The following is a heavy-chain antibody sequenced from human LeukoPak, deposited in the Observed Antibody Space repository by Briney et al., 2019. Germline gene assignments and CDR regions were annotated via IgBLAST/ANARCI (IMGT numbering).Heavy chain of an antibody. Sequence: GGSLRLSCAASGFTFSSYSMNWVRQAPGEGLEWVSYISSSSSTIYYADSVKGRFTISRDNAKNSLYLQMNSLRDEDTAVYYCARDFGIEYGDLTFDYWGQGTLVTVSS. CDR2: ISSSSSTI. V-gene: IGHV3-48*02. CDR3: ARDFGIEYGDLTFDY. J-gene: IGHJ4*02. D-gene: IGHD4-17*01. CDR1: GFTFSSYS.